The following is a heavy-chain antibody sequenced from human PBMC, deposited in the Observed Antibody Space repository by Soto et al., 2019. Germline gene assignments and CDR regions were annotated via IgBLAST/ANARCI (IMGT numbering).Heavy chain of an antibody. Sequence: SGPTLVNPTQTLTLTCIFSGFSLRTSGVGVGWIRQPPGKALEWLGFIYWNDDKRYSPSLKSRLTIAKDTSKNQVVLTMTNMDPVDTATYYCAKSGSSGWYGWFDPWGQGTLVTVSS. D-gene: IGHD6-19*01. CDR3: AKSGSSGWYGWFDP. CDR1: GFSLRTSGVG. J-gene: IGHJ5*02. CDR2: IYWNDDK. V-gene: IGHV2-5*01.